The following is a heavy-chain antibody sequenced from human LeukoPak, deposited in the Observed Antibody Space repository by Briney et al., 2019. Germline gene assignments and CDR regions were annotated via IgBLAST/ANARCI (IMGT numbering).Heavy chain of an antibody. CDR3: ARAAMVRGVFDY. CDR1: GFTVSSNY. Sequence: GGSLRLSCAASGFTVSSNYMNWVRQAPGKGLEWVSVIYSGGSTYYADSVKGRFTISRDDSKNTLYLQMNSLRAEDTAVYYCARAAMVRGVFDYWGQGTLVTVSS. J-gene: IGHJ4*02. V-gene: IGHV3-66*01. CDR2: IYSGGST. D-gene: IGHD3-10*01.